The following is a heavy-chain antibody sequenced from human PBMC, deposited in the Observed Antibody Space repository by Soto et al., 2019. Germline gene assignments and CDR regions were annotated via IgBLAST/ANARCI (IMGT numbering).Heavy chain of an antibody. CDR3: ASSPNYYDSSGYNFQH. V-gene: IGHV1-3*01. D-gene: IGHD3-22*01. CDR1: GYTFTSYA. Sequence: ASVKVSCKASGYTFTSYAMHWVRQAPGQRLEWMGWINAGNGNTKYSQKFQGRVTITRDTSASTAYMELSSLRSEDTAVYYCASSPNYYDSSGYNFQHWGQGTLVTVSS. J-gene: IGHJ1*01. CDR2: INAGNGNT.